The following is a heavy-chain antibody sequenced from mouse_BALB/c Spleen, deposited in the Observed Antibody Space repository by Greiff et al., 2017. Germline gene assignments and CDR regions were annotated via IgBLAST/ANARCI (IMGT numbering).Heavy chain of an antibody. Sequence: EVKLMESGGGLVQPKGSLKLSCAASGFTFNTYAMNWVRQAPGKGLEWVARIRSKSNNYATYYADSVKDRFTISRDDSQSMLYLQMNNLKTEDTAMYYCVRHPFTTGPYYAMDYWGQGTSVTVSS. CDR3: VRHPFTTGPYYAMDY. CDR1: GFTFNTYA. CDR2: IRSKSNNYAT. J-gene: IGHJ4*01. V-gene: IGHV10-1*02. D-gene: IGHD1-1*01.